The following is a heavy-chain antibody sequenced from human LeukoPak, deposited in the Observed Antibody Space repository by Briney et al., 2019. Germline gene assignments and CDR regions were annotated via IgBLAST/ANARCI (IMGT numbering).Heavy chain of an antibody. V-gene: IGHV6-1*01. Sequence: SQTLSLTCAISGDSVSSNSAAWNWIRQSPSRGLEWLGRTYYRSKWYNDYAVSVKSRITINPDTSKNQFSLQLNSVTPEDTAVYYCASGWYQRGTRGPPYFDPWGQGTLVTVSS. J-gene: IGHJ5*02. D-gene: IGHD6-19*01. CDR3: ASGWYQRGTRGPPYFDP. CDR2: TYYRSKWYN. CDR1: GDSVSSNSAA.